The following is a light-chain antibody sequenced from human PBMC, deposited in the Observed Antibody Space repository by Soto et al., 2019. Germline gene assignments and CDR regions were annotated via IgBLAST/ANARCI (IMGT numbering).Light chain of an antibody. Sequence: DIQMTQSPSSLSASVGDRVTITCRASQSIMSHLNWYQHKSGKAPKLLIYAASSLHSGVPSRFSGSGSGTDFTLTISSLQAEDFGTYYGQQAYNTPRTFGQGTKVEIK. J-gene: IGKJ1*01. CDR2: AAS. CDR3: QQAYNTPRT. CDR1: QSIMSH. V-gene: IGKV1-39*01.